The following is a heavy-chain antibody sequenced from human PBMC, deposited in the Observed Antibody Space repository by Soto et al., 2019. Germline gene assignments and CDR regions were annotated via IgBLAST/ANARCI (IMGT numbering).Heavy chain of an antibody. CDR3: AWMLSGYSSGWPGYGFQH. CDR1: GFTFSSYS. J-gene: IGHJ1*01. V-gene: IGHV3-21*01. D-gene: IGHD6-19*01. Sequence: SLRLSCAASGFTFSSYSMNWVRQAPGKGLEWVSSISSSSSYIYYADSVKGRFTISRDNAKNSLYLQMNSLRAEDTAVYYCAWMLSGYSSGWPGYGFQHWGQGTLVTVSS. CDR2: ISSSSSYI.